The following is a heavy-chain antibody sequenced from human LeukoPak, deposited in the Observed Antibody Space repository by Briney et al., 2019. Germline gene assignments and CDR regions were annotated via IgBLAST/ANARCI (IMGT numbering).Heavy chain of an antibody. D-gene: IGHD2-15*01. CDR2: ISAYNGDT. CDR1: GYTFTSYA. Sequence: GASVKVSCRASGYTFTSYAITWVRQAPGQGLEWMGWISAYNGDTNYAQKLQGRVTMTTDTSTSTAYMELRSLRSDDTAVYYCARASYCSGGSCYSDYWGQGTLVTVSS. V-gene: IGHV1-18*01. CDR3: ARASYCSGGSCYSDY. J-gene: IGHJ4*02.